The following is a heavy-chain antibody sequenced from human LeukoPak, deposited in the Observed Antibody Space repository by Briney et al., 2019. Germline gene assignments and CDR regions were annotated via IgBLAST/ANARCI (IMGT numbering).Heavy chain of an antibody. V-gene: IGHV4-4*08. J-gene: IGHJ4*02. CDR3: AVGTGAAVGDY. D-gene: IGHD4/OR15-4a*01. CDR1: GVSISNYY. CDR2: IYASTST. Sequence: SETLSLTCSVSGVSISNYYWSWIRQPPGKGLEWIGYIYASTSTNYNPSLRSRVTISVDTSKNQFSLNLISVTAADTAVYYCAVGTGAAVGDYWGQGALVTASS.